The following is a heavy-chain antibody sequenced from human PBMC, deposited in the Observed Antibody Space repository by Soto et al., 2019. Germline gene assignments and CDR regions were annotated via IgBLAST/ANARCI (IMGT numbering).Heavy chain of an antibody. J-gene: IGHJ4*02. V-gene: IGHV4-34*01. Sequence: SETLSLTCAVYGGSFSGYYWSWIRQPPGKGLEWIGEINHSGSTNYNPSLKSQVTISVDTSKNQFSLNLTSVTAADTAVYYCARAHRYCSGGSCYFDYWGQGILVTVSS. CDR2: INHSGST. CDR3: ARAHRYCSGGSCYFDY. D-gene: IGHD2-15*01. CDR1: GGSFSGYY.